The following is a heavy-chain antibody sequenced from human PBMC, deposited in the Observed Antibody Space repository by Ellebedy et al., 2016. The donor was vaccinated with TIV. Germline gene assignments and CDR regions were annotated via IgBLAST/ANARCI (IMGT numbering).Heavy chain of an antibody. J-gene: IGHJ6*02. CDR1: GYSFTSYW. CDR3: ARHWGYDFWSGYYTHYYYGMDV. CDR2: IYPGDSDT. D-gene: IGHD3-3*01. Sequence: GGSLRLSXKGSGYSFTSYWIGWVRQMPGKGLKWMGIIYPGDSDTRYSPSFQGQVTISADKSISTAYLQWSSLKASDTAMYYCARHWGYDFWSGYYTHYYYGMDVWGQGTTVTVSS. V-gene: IGHV5-51*01.